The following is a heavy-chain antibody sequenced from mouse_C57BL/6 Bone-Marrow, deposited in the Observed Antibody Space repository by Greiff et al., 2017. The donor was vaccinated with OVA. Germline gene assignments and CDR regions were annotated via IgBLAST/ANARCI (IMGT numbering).Heavy chain of an antibody. J-gene: IGHJ4*01. D-gene: IGHD2-1*01. CDR2: IYPGDGDT. CDR3: RGNYGYAMDY. CDR1: GYAFSSSW. Sequence: QVQLKESGPELVKPGASVKISCKASGYAFSSSWMNWVKQRPGKGLEWIGRIYPGDGDTNYNGKFKGKATLTADKSSSTAYMQLSSLTSEDSAVYFCRGNYGYAMDYWGQGTSVTVSS. V-gene: IGHV1-82*01.